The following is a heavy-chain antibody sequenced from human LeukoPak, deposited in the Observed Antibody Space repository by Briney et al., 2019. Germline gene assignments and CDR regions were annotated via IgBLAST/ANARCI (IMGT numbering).Heavy chain of an antibody. J-gene: IGHJ5*02. V-gene: IGHV3-7*01. CDR1: GFTFSSYW. Sequence: PGGSLRLSCVASGFTFSSYWMSWVRQAPGKGLEWVANVKQDGSEKYYVDSVKGRFTISRDNAKISLYLQMNSLRAEDTAVYYCMREAPNFDPWGQGTLVTVSS. CDR2: VKQDGSEK. CDR3: MREAPNFDP.